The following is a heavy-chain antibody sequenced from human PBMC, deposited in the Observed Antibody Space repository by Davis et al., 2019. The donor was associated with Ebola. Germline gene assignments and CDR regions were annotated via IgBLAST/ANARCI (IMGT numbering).Heavy chain of an antibody. J-gene: IGHJ3*02. CDR1: GGTFSSYA. Sequence: SVKVSCKASGGTFSSYAISWVRQAPGQGLEWMGGIIPIFGTANYAQKFQGRVTITADESTSTAYMELSSLRSEDTAVYYCASRELDLRGSYRPFRPFDIWGQGTMVTVSS. CDR2: IIPIFGTA. D-gene: IGHD1-26*01. CDR3: ASRELDLRGSYRPFRPFDI. V-gene: IGHV1-69*13.